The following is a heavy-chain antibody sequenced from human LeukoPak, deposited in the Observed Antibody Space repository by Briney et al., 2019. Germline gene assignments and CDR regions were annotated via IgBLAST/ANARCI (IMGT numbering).Heavy chain of an antibody. CDR2: IRSKAYGGTT. V-gene: IGHV3-49*03. CDR3: TRDTGSSGWYGGAYFDY. Sequence: GGSLRLSCTASGFTFGDYAMSWFRQAPGKGLEWVGFIRSKAYGGTTEYAASVKGRFTISRDDSKSIAYLQMNSLKTEDTAAYYCTRDTGSSGWYGGAYFDYWGQGTLVTVSS. CDR1: GFTFGDYA. J-gene: IGHJ4*02. D-gene: IGHD6-19*01.